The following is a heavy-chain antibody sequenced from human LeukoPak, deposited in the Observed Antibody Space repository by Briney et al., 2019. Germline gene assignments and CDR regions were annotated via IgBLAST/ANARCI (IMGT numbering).Heavy chain of an antibody. CDR2: ISGSGGST. V-gene: IGHV3-23*01. Sequence: PGGSLRLSCAASGFTFGSYAMSWVRQAPGKGLEWVSAISGSGGSTYYADSVKGRFTISRDNSKNTLYLPMNSLRAEDTAVYYCAKEGGGQLLYLHYFDYWGQGTLVTVSS. D-gene: IGHD2-2*02. CDR3: AKEGGGQLLYLHYFDY. J-gene: IGHJ4*02. CDR1: GFTFGSYA.